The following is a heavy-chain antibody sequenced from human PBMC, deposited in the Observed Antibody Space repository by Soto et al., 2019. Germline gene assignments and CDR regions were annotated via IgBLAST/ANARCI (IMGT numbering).Heavy chain of an antibody. J-gene: IGHJ4*02. CDR2: IYYSGST. Sequence: SETLSLTCTVSGGSISSYYWSWIRQPPGKGLEWIGYIYYSGSTDYNPSLKSRVTISVDTSKNQFSLKLSSVTAADTAVYYCATLANCFGEFHHYYFDYWGQGTLVTVSS. CDR1: GGSISSYY. CDR3: ATLANCFGEFHHYYFDY. V-gene: IGHV4-59*08. D-gene: IGHD3-10*01.